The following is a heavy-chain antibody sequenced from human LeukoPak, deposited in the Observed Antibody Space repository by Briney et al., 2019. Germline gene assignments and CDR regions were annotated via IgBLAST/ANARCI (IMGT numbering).Heavy chain of an antibody. Sequence: GGSLRLSCAASGFTFSDYYMSWIRQAPGKGLESVSYISSSGSTIYYADSVKGRFTISRDNAKNSLYLQMNSLRAEDTAVYYCAREVEYSYAGLDYWGQGTLVTVSS. CDR2: ISSSGSTI. CDR1: GFTFSDYY. V-gene: IGHV3-11*04. J-gene: IGHJ4*02. D-gene: IGHD5-18*01. CDR3: AREVEYSYAGLDY.